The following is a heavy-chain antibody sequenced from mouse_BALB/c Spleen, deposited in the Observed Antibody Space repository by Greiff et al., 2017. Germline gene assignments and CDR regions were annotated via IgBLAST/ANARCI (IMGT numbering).Heavy chain of an antibody. CDR1: GFSLTSYG. V-gene: IGHV2-9*02. J-gene: IGHJ3*01. Sequence: VQGVESGPGLVAPSQSLSITCTVSGFSLTSYGVHWVRQPPGKGLEWLGVIWAGGSTNYNSALMSRLSISKDNSKSQVFLKMNSLQTDDTAMYYCARDPRYYRYAWFAYWGQGTLVTVSA. D-gene: IGHD2-14*01. CDR2: IWAGGST. CDR3: ARDPRYYRYAWFAY.